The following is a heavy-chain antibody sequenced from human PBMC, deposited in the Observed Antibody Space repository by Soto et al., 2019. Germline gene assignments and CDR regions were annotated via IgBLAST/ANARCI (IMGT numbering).Heavy chain of an antibody. CDR2: IRSKDYGGTT. J-gene: IGHJ4*02. CDR3: TRDLTLTGTHGPLFDY. D-gene: IGHD1-20*01. CDR1: GFTFGDYA. Sequence: GGSLRLSCTASGFTFGDYAMSWFRQAPGKGLEWVGFIRSKDYGGTTEYAASVKGRFTISRDDSKSIAYLQMNSLKTEDTAVYYCTRDLTLTGTHGPLFDYWGQGTLVTVSS. V-gene: IGHV3-49*03.